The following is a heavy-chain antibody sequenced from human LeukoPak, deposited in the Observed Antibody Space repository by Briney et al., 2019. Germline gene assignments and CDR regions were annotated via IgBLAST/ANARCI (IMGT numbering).Heavy chain of an antibody. CDR3: ARGAIAAAGNWFDP. CDR2: IYHSGST. CDR1: GGSISSGGYS. Sequence: SETLSLTCAASGGSISSGGYSWSWIRQPPGKGLEWIGYIYHSGSTYYNPSLKSRVTISVDRSKNQFSLKLSSVTAADTAVYYCARGAIAAAGNWFDPWGQGTLVTVSS. V-gene: IGHV4-30-2*01. D-gene: IGHD6-13*01. J-gene: IGHJ5*02.